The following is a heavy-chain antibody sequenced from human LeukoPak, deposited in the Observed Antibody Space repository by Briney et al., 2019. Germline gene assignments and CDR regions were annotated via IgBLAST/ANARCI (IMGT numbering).Heavy chain of an antibody. J-gene: IGHJ4*02. CDR3: AKDSYDYGDSIDY. V-gene: IGHV3-30*02. CDR1: GFTFSSYG. Sequence: GGSLCPSCAASGFTFSSYGMHWVRQAPGKGLEWVAFIRYDGSNKYYADSVKGRFTISRDNSKNTLYLQMNSLRAEDTAVYYCAKDSYDYGDSIDYWGQGTLFSVSS. D-gene: IGHD4-17*01. CDR2: IRYDGSNK.